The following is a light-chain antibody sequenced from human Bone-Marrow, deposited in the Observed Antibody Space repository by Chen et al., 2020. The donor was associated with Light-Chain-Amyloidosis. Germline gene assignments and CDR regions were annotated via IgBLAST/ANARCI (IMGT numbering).Light chain of an antibody. CDR1: NIGSTS. CDR2: DDS. V-gene: IGLV3-21*02. CDR3: QVWDRSSDRPV. J-gene: IGLJ3*02. Sequence: SYVLTQLSSVSVAPGQTATIACGGNNIGSTSVHWYQQTPGQAPLLAVYDDSDRPSGIPERLSGSNSGNTATLTISRVEAGDEADYYCQVWDRSSDRPVFAGGTKLTVL.